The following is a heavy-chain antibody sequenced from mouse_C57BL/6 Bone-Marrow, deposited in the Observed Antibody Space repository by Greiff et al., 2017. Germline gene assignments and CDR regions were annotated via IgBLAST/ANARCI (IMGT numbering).Heavy chain of an antibody. J-gene: IGHJ3*01. CDR3: ARGGRPWFAY. CDR1: GYAFSSYW. CDR2: IYPGDGAP. V-gene: IGHV1-80*01. Sequence: QVQLQQSGAVLVKPGASVKISCKASGYAFSSYWMNWVKQRPGKGLEWIGQIYPGDGAPNYHGQFNGKATLTADNSSSTAYLQLRSLASEDSAVYSRARGGRPWFAYWGQGTLVTVSA.